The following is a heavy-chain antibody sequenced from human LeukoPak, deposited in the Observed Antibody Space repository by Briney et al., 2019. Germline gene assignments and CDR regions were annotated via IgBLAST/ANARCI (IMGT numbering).Heavy chain of an antibody. Sequence: SETLSLTCTVSGGSISNYYWSWIRQPPGKGLEWIGYIYYSGSTNYNPSLKSRVTISVDTSKNQFSLKLSSVTAADTAVYYCARGEYQLLYNYYYYYYMDVWGKGTTVTVSS. V-gene: IGHV4-59*01. CDR1: GGSISNYY. CDR3: ARGEYQLLYNYYYYYYMDV. CDR2: IYYSGST. D-gene: IGHD2-2*02. J-gene: IGHJ6*03.